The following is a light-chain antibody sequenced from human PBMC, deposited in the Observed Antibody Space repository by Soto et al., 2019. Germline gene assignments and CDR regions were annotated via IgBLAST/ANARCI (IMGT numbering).Light chain of an antibody. Sequence: NQMTQSPSTLSASLRERVTITCRASQSISSRLVGYQQKPGKAPKLLIYDASSLESGVPSRFSGSGSGTDFTLTISSLQPEDFATYYCQQSYSTPTIPSGQGTRLEIK. CDR1: QSISSR. CDR2: DAS. J-gene: IGKJ5*01. V-gene: IGKV1-39*01. CDR3: QQSYSTPTIP.